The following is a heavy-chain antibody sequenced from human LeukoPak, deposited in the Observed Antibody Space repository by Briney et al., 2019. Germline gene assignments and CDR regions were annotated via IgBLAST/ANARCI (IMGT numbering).Heavy chain of an antibody. V-gene: IGHV3-23*01. CDR1: GFTFATYA. J-gene: IGHJ4*02. Sequence: GGSLRLSCAASGFTFATYAMGWVRQSPGKGLEWVSTISGTGGGTHYANSVRGRFTISRDNSKNTLYLQMNNLRAEDTAIYYCDASDFWGQGTLVTVSS. CDR3: DASDF. CDR2: ISGTGGGT.